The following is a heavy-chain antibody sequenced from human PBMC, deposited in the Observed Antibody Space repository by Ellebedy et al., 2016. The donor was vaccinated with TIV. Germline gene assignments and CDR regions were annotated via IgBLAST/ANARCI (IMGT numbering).Heavy chain of an antibody. D-gene: IGHD3-9*01. Sequence: PSETLSLTCTVSGGSVSSGSFFWSWIRQSPGKGLEWIGYIYHTGNTNYSPSLKSRVTISMDTPKNYFSLKLASVTAADTAVYYCARETYDILTGYSSGMDVWGQGTTVTVSS. CDR3: ARETYDILTGYSSGMDV. V-gene: IGHV4-61*03. CDR2: IYHTGNT. J-gene: IGHJ6*02. CDR1: GGSVSSGSFF.